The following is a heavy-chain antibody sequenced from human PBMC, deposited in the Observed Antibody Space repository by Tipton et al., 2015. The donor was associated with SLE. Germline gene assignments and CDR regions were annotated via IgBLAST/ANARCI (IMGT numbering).Heavy chain of an antibody. CDR2: IIPIFGTA. D-gene: IGHD2-15*01. J-gene: IGHJ4*02. CDR1: GGTFSSYA. Sequence: QVQLVQSGAEVKKPGSSVKVSCKASGGTFSSYAISWVRQAPGQGLEWMGRIIPIFGTANYTQKFQGRVTITADKSTSTAYMELSSLRSEDTAVYYCARSGRGYCSGGSCYSVDYWGQGTLVTVSS. CDR3: ARSGRGYCSGGSCYSVDY. V-gene: IGHV1-69*06.